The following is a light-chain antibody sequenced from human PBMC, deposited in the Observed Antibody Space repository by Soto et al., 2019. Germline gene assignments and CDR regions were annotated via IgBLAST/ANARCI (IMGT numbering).Light chain of an antibody. CDR1: RSDIGAYNF. CDR3: TSWTTITTMI. J-gene: IGLJ2*01. CDR2: DVN. Sequence: QSVLTQPASVSGSPGQSITISCTGTRSDIGAYNFVSWYQQHPGEVPKLMLYDVNVRPSGVSNRFSGSTSGNTAPLTISRLHDEDEADYYCTSWTTITTMIFGGGTKVTVL. V-gene: IGLV2-14*03.